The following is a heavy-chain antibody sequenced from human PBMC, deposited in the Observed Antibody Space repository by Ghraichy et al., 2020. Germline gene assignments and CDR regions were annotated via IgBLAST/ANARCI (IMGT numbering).Heavy chain of an antibody. D-gene: IGHD3-10*01. V-gene: IGHV4-4*02. J-gene: IGHJ6*02. CDR3: ARDMRYYGSGTYLLHGMDV. CDR2: IYHTGST. Sequence: SETLSLTCTVSGGSISNSNWWSWVRQPPGKGLEWIGDIYHTGSTDFNPSLMSRVTISVDKSKNYFSLKVTSVTAADTAVYYCARDMRYYGSGTYLLHGMDVWGQGTTVTVSS. CDR1: GGSISNSNW.